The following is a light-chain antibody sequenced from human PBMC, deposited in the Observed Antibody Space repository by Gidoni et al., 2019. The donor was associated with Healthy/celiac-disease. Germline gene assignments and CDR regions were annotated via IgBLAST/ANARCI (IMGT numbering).Light chain of an antibody. V-gene: IGKV1-9*01. CDR3: RQLNSYPPLFT. J-gene: IGKJ3*01. CDR1: QGISSY. Sequence: IQLTHSPSSLSVSVGDRVTITCRASQGISSYLALYQQKPGKAPKLLIYAASTLQSGDPSRLSGSGSGTDFTLTISSLQPEDFATYYCRQLNSYPPLFTFGPGTKVDIK. CDR2: AAS.